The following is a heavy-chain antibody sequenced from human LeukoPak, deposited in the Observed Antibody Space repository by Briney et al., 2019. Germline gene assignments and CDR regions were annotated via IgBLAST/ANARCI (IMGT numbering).Heavy chain of an antibody. CDR2: INHSGRT. D-gene: IGHD1-26*01. V-gene: IGHV4-61*01. Sequence: PSQTLSLTCTVSGGSISSGSYYWSWIRQPPGKGLEWIGDINHSGRTNYNPSLKSRVNISVDTSRNQFSLRLRSVSAADTAVYFCARGGGTGTYGAEYFQHWGQGTLVIVSS. CDR3: ARGGGTGTYGAEYFQH. CDR1: GGSISSGSYY. J-gene: IGHJ1*01.